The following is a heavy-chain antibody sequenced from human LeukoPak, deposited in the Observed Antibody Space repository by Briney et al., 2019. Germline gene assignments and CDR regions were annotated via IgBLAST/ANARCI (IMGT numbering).Heavy chain of an antibody. CDR3: AKDIGDGYNLVTKAPTYFDY. CDR1: GFTFSSYA. V-gene: IGHV3-23*01. CDR2: ISGSGGST. D-gene: IGHD5-24*01. J-gene: IGHJ4*02. Sequence: PGGSLRLSCADSGFTFSSYAMSWVRQAPRKGLEWVSAISGSGGSTYYADSVKGRFTISRDNSKNTLYLQMNSLRAEDTAVYYCAKDIGDGYNLVTKAPTYFDYWGQGTLVTVSS.